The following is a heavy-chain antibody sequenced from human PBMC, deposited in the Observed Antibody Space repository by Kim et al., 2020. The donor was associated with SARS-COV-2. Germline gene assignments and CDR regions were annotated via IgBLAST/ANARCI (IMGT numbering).Heavy chain of an antibody. CDR1: GYTFTNYG. J-gene: IGHJ4*02. Sequence: ASVKVSCKASGYTFTNYGFSWVQQAPGQGPEWMGWIKADNGNTHYAQNFQGRVTLTTDTSTNTAYMELRSLNSDDTAVYYCARDRGINLFDCWGQGTLVT. D-gene: IGHD3-10*01. CDR3: ARDRGINLFDC. V-gene: IGHV1-18*01. CDR2: IKADNGNT.